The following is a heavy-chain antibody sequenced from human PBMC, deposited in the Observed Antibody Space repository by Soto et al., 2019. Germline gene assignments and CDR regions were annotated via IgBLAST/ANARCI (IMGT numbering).Heavy chain of an antibody. CDR3: AAYYYGSGSYYQRFYYGMDV. CDR1: GGSISSYY. J-gene: IGHJ6*02. CDR2: IYYSGST. Sequence: SETLSLTCTVSGGSISSYYRSWIRQPPGKGLEWIGYIYYSGSTNYNPSLKSRVTISVDTSKNQFSLKLSSVTAADTAVYYCAAYYYGSGSYYQRFYYGMDVWGQGTTVTVSS. D-gene: IGHD3-10*01. V-gene: IGHV4-59*01.